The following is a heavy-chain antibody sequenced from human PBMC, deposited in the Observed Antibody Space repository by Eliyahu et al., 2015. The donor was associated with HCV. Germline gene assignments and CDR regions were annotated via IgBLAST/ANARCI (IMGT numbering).Heavy chain of an antibody. V-gene: IGHV3-30*02. CDR1: GFPFXHYA. CDR3: AKYSRGRLGTPFYFDS. D-gene: IGHD6-13*01. CDR2: IRYDGSDQ. Sequence: QVQLVESGGGVVQPGGSLRLSCAATGFPFXHYAMNWVRQTPGKGLEWLTFIRYDGSDQYYADSVKGRFTISRDNFKNTLYLQMNSLRGDDTAVYYCAKYSRGRLGTPFYFDSWGQGTLVTVSS. J-gene: IGHJ4*02.